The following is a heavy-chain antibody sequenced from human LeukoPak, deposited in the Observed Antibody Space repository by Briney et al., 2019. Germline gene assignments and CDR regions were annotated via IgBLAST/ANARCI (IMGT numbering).Heavy chain of an antibody. CDR3: ARSTIFGVEDY. Sequence: SETLSLTCTVSGGSISSYYWSWVRQPPGKGLEWIGYIYYSGSPNYNPSLKSRVTISVDTSKTQFSLKLSSVTAADTAVYYCARSTIFGVEDYWGQGTLVTVSS. D-gene: IGHD3-3*01. CDR1: GGSISSYY. CDR2: IYYSGSP. V-gene: IGHV4-59*01. J-gene: IGHJ4*02.